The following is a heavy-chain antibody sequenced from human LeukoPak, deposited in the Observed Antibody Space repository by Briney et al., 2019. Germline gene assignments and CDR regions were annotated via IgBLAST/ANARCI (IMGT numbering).Heavy chain of an antibody. CDR3: TRDGCSGGTCFPWDY. CDR2: ITSSSTYI. J-gene: IGHJ4*02. V-gene: IGHV3-21*01. CDR1: GCRISSYS. Sequence: GGSLRLSCAASGCRISSYSINWVRQAPGKGLEWVSSITSSSTYIYYADSVKGRFTISRDNAKNSLYLQMNSLRAEDTAVYYCTRDGCSGGTCFPWDYWGQGTLVTVSS. D-gene: IGHD2-15*01.